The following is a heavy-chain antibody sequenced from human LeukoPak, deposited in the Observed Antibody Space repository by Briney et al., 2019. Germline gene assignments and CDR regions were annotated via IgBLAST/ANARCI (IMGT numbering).Heavy chain of an antibody. J-gene: IGHJ4*02. Sequence: GGSLRLSCTASGFSFSDDPMNWVRQAPGKGLEWVSNIRSDNSDENYADSVKGRFTISRDNAKNSLYLQMNSLRAEDTALYYCAKEYSYGFDYWGQGTLVTVSS. CDR2: IRSDNSDE. CDR3: AKEYSYGFDY. CDR1: GFSFSDDP. V-gene: IGHV3-11*05. D-gene: IGHD5-18*01.